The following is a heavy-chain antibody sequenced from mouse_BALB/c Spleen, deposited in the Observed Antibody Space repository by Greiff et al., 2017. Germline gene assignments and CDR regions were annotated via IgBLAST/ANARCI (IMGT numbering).Heavy chain of an antibody. CDR1: GFTFSSYG. CDR3: ARDGDYGSSPWFAY. J-gene: IGHJ3*01. Sequence: DVMLVESGGGLVQPGGSLKLSCAASGFTFSSYGMSWVRQTPDKRLELVATINSNGGSTYYPDSVKGRFTISRDNAKNTLYLQMSSLKSEDTAMYYCARDGDYGSSPWFAYWGQGTLVTVSA. CDR2: INSNGGST. V-gene: IGHV5-6-3*01. D-gene: IGHD1-1*01.